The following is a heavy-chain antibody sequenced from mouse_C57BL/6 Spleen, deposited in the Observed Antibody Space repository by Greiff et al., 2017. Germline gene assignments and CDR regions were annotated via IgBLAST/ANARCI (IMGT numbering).Heavy chain of an antibody. CDR1: GYTFTDYE. CDR2: IDPETGGT. J-gene: IGHJ2*01. D-gene: IGHD1-1*01. V-gene: IGHV1-15*01. CDR3: TRRGINYYGPSLDY. Sequence: QVQLQQSGAELVRPGASVTLSCKASGYTFTDYEMHWVKQTPVHGLAWIGAIDPETGGTAYNQKFKGKAILTADKSSSTAYMELRSLTSEDSAVYYCTRRGINYYGPSLDYWGQGTTLTVSS.